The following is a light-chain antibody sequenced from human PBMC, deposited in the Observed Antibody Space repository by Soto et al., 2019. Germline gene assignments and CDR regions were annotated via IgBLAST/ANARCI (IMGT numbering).Light chain of an antibody. CDR2: EGN. CDR3: ATWDGSLPGEV. V-gene: IGLV2-14*02. Sequence: QSALTQPASVSGSPGQSITISCTGASSDVGSFNLVSWYQQHPGKAPKLIIYEGNKRPSGIPDRFSGSKSGTSGTLDITGLQTGDEADYYCATWDGSLPGEVFGGGTKLTVL. CDR1: SSDVGSFNL. J-gene: IGLJ2*01.